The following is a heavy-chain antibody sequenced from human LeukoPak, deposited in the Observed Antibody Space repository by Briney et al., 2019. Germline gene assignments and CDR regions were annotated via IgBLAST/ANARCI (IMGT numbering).Heavy chain of an antibody. CDR1: GLTFSSYA. D-gene: IGHD6-13*01. Sequence: GGSLRLSCAASGLTFSSYAMNWVRQAPGKGLEWVSGISGSGGSTYYADSVKGRFTISRDNSKNTLYLQMNSLRAEDTAVYYCARGGASSSWFIDYWGQGTLVTVSS. V-gene: IGHV3-23*01. CDR2: ISGSGGST. J-gene: IGHJ4*02. CDR3: ARGGASSSWFIDY.